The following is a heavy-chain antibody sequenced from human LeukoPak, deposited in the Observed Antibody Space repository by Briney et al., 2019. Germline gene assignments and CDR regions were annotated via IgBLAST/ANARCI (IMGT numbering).Heavy chain of an antibody. Sequence: GASVKVSCKASGYTFTGYYMHWVRQAPGQGLEWMGWINPNSGGTNYAQKFQGRVTMTRDTSISTAYMELSRLRSDDTAVYYCARGVSESYSGWYFDYWGQGTLVTVSS. V-gene: IGHV1-2*02. J-gene: IGHJ4*02. D-gene: IGHD1-26*01. CDR3: ARGVSESYSGWYFDY. CDR1: GYTFTGYY. CDR2: INPNSGGT.